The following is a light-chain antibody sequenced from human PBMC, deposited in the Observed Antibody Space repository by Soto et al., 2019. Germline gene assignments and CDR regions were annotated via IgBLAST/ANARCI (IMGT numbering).Light chain of an antibody. CDR2: EVV. CDR3: QSYAGRHTYV. J-gene: IGLJ1*01. Sequence: QSALTQPPSASGSPGQSVTISCTGTKNDIGVYDFVSWYQHHPGKAPRLIIYEVVQRPSGVPDRFSGSKSGNTASLTVSGLQAADEADYYCQSYAGRHTYVFGSGSKV. V-gene: IGLV2-8*01. CDR1: KNDIGVYDF.